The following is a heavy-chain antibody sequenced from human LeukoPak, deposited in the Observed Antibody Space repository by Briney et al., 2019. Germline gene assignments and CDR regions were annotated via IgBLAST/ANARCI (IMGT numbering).Heavy chain of an antibody. V-gene: IGHV3-21*01. CDR1: GFTFSIYS. Sequence: PGGSLRLSCVASGFTFSIYSMNWVRQAPGKGLEWVSSDSTSSSYIYYADSVKGRFTISRDNAKNSLYLQMNSLRAEDTAVYYCARDQLLQMASYSFNIWGQGTMVTVSS. D-gene: IGHD5-24*01. CDR3: ARDQLLQMASYSFNI. J-gene: IGHJ3*02. CDR2: DSTSSSYI.